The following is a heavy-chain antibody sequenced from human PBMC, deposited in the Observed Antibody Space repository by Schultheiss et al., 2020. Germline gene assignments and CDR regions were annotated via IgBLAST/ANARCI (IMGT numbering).Heavy chain of an antibody. CDR2: ISWNSGNI. CDR3: AKGLSLAGASIDY. J-gene: IGHJ4*02. V-gene: IGHV3-9*01. CDR1: GFTFDDYA. Sequence: GGSLRLSCAASGFTFDDYAMHWVRQAPGKGLEWVSGISWNSGNIGYADSVKGRFTISRDNAKNSLYLQMNSLRADDTALYYCAKGLSLAGASIDYWGKGTLVTVSS. D-gene: IGHD1-26*01.